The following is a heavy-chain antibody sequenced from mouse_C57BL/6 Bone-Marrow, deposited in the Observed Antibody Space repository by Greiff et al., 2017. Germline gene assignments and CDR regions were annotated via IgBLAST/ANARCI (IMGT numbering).Heavy chain of an antibody. J-gene: IGHJ1*03. V-gene: IGHV5-4*01. Sequence: EVQLQESGGGLVKPGGSLKLSCAASGFTFSSYAMSWVRQTPEKRLEWVATISDGGSYTYYPDNVKGRFTISRDNAKNNLYLQMSHLKSEDTAMYYCASVPHFDVWGTGTTVTVSS. CDR2: ISDGGSYT. CDR1: GFTFSSYA. CDR3: ASVPHFDV.